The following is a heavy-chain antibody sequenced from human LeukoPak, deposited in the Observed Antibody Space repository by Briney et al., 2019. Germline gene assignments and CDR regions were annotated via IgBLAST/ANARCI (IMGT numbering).Heavy chain of an antibody. Sequence: GGSLRLSCAASGFTFSDYYMSWIRQAPGKGLEWVSSISSSSYIYYADSVKGRFTISRDNAKNSLYLQMNSLRAEDTAVYYCARGSYSSSQDYWGQGTLVTVSS. D-gene: IGHD6-13*01. CDR2: ISSSSYI. J-gene: IGHJ4*02. CDR3: ARGSYSSSQDY. V-gene: IGHV3-69-1*01. CDR1: GFTFSDYY.